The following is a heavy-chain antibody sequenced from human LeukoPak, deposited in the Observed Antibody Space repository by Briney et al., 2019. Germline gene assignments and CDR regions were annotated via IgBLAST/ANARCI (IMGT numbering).Heavy chain of an antibody. CDR1: GYTFTNYG. Sequence: ASVKVSCKTSGYTFTNYGISWVRQAPGQGLEWMGWISTYNGNTNYAQKLQGRVTMTTDTSTRTAYMELRRLRSDDTAVYYCATYSYAYGMDVWGQGTTVTVSS. D-gene: IGHD5-18*01. V-gene: IGHV1-18*01. CDR3: ATYSYAYGMDV. J-gene: IGHJ6*02. CDR2: ISTYNGNT.